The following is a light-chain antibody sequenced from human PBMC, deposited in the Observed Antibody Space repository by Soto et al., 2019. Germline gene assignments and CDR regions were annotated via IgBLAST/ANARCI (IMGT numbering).Light chain of an antibody. CDR2: WAS. CDR3: QQYYSIPPT. Sequence: DIMMTQSPDSLAVSLGERATINCKSSQSVLYSSNNKNYLAWYQQKPGQPPKLLIYWASTRQSGVPDRISGSGSGTDFTLTISSLQAEDVAVYHCQQYYSIPPTFGQGTKVDIK. V-gene: IGKV4-1*01. CDR1: QSVLYSSNNKNY. J-gene: IGKJ1*01.